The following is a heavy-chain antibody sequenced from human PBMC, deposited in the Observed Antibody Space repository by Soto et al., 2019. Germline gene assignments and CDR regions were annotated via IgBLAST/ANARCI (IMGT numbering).Heavy chain of an antibody. J-gene: IGHJ6*03. D-gene: IGHD3-3*01. V-gene: IGHV5-51*01. Sequence: GESLKISCKGSGYSFTSYWIGWVRQMPGKGLEWMGIIYPGDSDTRYSPSFQGQVTISADKSISTAYLQWSSLKASDTAMYYCARWSYFWSGYHRGYYYYMDVWGKGTTVTVSS. CDR3: ARWSYFWSGYHRGYYYYMDV. CDR2: IYPGDSDT. CDR1: GYSFTSYW.